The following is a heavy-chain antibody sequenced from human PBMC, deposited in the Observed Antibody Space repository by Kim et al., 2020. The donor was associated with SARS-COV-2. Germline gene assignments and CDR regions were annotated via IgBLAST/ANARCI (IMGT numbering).Heavy chain of an antibody. J-gene: IGHJ4*02. CDR3: ARKDPYSSGWYDFDY. V-gene: IGHV3-53*04. Sequence: DSVKGRFTISRHNSKNTLYLQMNSLRAEDTAVYYCARKDPYSSGWYDFDYWGQGTLVTVSS. D-gene: IGHD6-19*01.